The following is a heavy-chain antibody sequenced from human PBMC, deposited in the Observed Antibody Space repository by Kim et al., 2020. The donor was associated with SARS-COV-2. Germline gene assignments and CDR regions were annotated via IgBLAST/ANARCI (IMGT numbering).Heavy chain of an antibody. CDR2: IYSGGST. D-gene: IGHD6-13*01. Sequence: GGSLRLSCAASGFTVSSNYMRWVRQAPGKGLEWVSVIYSGGSTYYADSVKGRFTISRDNSKNTLYLQMNSLRAEDTAVYYCARDPGGSSSWYRNFDYWGQGTLVTVSS. J-gene: IGHJ4*02. CDR3: ARDPGGSSSWYRNFDY. V-gene: IGHV3-66*01. CDR1: GFTVSSNY.